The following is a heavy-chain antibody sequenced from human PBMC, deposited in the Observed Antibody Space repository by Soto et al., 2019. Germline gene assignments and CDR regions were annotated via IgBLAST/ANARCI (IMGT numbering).Heavy chain of an antibody. V-gene: IGHV3-11*05. CDR3: AIHPLCLRFSDY. CDR2: ISSSSSYT. D-gene: IGHD4-17*01. Sequence: QVQLVESGGGLVKPGGSLRLSCAASGFTFSDYYMSWIHQAPGKGLEWVSYISSSSSYTNYADSVKGRFTISRDNAKNALYLQMNSLRAEDTAVYYCAIHPLCLRFSDYWGQGTLVTVSS. CDR1: GFTFSDYY. J-gene: IGHJ4*02.